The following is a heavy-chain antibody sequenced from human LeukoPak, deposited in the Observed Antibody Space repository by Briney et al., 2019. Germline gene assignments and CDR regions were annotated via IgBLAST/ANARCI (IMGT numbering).Heavy chain of an antibody. CDR3: AKDLTVTTFDY. CDR2: IWYDGSNK. CDR1: GFTFSSYG. J-gene: IGHJ4*02. D-gene: IGHD4-17*01. V-gene: IGHV3-30*02. Sequence: PGGSLRLSCAASGFTFSSYGMHWVRQAPGKGLEWVAVIWYDGSNKYYADSMKGRFTISRDNSKNTLYLQMNSLRAEDTAVYYCAKDLTVTTFDYWGQGTLVTVSS.